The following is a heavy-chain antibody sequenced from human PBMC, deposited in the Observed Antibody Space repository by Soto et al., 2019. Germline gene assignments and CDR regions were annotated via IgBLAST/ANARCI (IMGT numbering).Heavy chain of an antibody. V-gene: IGHV4-30-4*01. D-gene: IGHD7-27*01. CDR3: TRGPSGDKFDY. J-gene: IGHJ4*02. Sequence: QVQLQGSGPRLVKPSQTLSLTCTVSGDSISDVNYYWSWIRQYPDKGMEGIGHIYDGGSTYSNPSLTSRVTVSIDTSKNQFSLQLSSMSAAHTAVYYCTRGPSGDKFDYWGQGTLVTVSS. CDR2: IYDGGST. CDR1: GDSISDVNYY.